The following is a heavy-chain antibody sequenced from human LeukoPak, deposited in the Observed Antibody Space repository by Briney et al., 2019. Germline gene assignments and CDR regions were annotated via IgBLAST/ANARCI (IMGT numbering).Heavy chain of an antibody. J-gene: IGHJ3*02. CDR2: ISSSSSFI. Sequence: GGSLRLSCAASGFTFSSYTMNWVRQAPGKGLEWVSSISSSSSFIYYADSVKGRFTISRDNAKNSLYLQMNSLRAEDTAVYYCARESYCGGDCYAFDIWGQGTMVTVSS. CDR1: GFTFSSYT. CDR3: ARESYCGGDCYAFDI. D-gene: IGHD2-21*02. V-gene: IGHV3-21*01.